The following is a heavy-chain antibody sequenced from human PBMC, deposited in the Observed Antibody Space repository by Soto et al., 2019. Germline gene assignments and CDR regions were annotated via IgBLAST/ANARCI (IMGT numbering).Heavy chain of an antibody. D-gene: IGHD3-16*01. CDR2: IRSSSSTI. CDR1: GFTFSTYD. J-gene: IGHJ3*02. Sequence: GGSLRLSCAASGFTFSTYDMNWVRQAPGKGLEWVSFIRSSSSTIYYADSVQGRFTVSRDNAKNSLCLQMNSLRAEDTAVYFCARDRMGGSFDIWGLGTMVTVSS. V-gene: IGHV3-48*01. CDR3: ARDRMGGSFDI.